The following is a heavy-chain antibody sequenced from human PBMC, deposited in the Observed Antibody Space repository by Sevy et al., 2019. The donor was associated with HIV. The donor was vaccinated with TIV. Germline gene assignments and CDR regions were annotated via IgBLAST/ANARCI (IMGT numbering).Heavy chain of an antibody. CDR3: AKVYSGYDSGSYFDY. D-gene: IGHD5-12*01. J-gene: IGHJ4*02. CDR2: ISGSGGST. CDR1: GFTFSSYA. V-gene: IGHV3-23*01. Sequence: GGSLRLSCAASGFTFSSYAMSWVRQAPGKGLEWVSAISGSGGSTYYADSVKGRFTISRDNSKNTLYLQMNSLRAEDTAVYYCAKVYSGYDSGSYFDYWVQRTLVTVSS.